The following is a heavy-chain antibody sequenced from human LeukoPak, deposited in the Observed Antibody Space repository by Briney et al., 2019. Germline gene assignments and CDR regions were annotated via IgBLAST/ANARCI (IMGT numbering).Heavy chain of an antibody. CDR1: GFTFSSYA. J-gene: IGHJ4*02. CDR3: AKGLSSSWGFDY. Sequence: GGSLRLSCAASGFTFSSYAMSWVRQAPGKGLEWVSAISGSGGSTYYADSVKGRFTISGDNSKNTLYLQMNSLRAEDTAVYYCAKGLSSSWGFDYWGQGTLVTVSS. CDR2: ISGSGGST. V-gene: IGHV3-23*01. D-gene: IGHD6-13*01.